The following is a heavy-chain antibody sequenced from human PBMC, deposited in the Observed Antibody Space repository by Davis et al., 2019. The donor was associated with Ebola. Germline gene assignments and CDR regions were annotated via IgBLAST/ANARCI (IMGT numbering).Heavy chain of an antibody. D-gene: IGHD3-3*01. J-gene: IGHJ6*04. V-gene: IGHV3-64*01. CDR3: AKSGLSFGVVKYHYGMDV. CDR2: ISSHGYST. Sequence: GESLKISCAASGFVFGGHTMHWVRQAPGKGLEFVSAISSHGYSTYYAKSVEGRFTISRDNSKNIVYLQMGSLRVDDMAVYYCAKSGLSFGVVKYHYGMDVWGKGTTVTVSS. CDR1: GFVFGGHT.